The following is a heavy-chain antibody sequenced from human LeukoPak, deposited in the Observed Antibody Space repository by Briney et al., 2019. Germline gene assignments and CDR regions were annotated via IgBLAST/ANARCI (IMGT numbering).Heavy chain of an antibody. J-gene: IGHJ4*02. V-gene: IGHV1-2*02. D-gene: IGHD6-6*01. CDR2: INPNSGGT. CDR1: GYTFTRYY. CDR3: AGGVSWHIDY. Sequence: ASVSVSFTASGYTFTRYYMHWVRQAPGQGREWMGWINPNSGGTNSAQKFQGRVTMTRDTSISTAYMELSRLRSDDTAIFYCAGGVSWHIDYWGQGTLVTVSS.